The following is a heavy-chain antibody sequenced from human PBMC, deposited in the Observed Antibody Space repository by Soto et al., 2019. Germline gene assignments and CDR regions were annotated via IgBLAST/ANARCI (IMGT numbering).Heavy chain of an antibody. CDR1: FVSVYT. Sequence: ASVKVSCKASFVSVYTIHWVRRSPGQGLELMGWIKANSGDTNYAQNFRGRVTMTRHTSITTAYMELSSLTSGDTAVYYCASPRSGPSPDLGYWGQGTVVTVS. J-gene: IGHJ4*02. CDR3: ASPRSGPSPDLGY. D-gene: IGHD2-15*01. CDR2: IKANSGDT. V-gene: IGHV1-2*02.